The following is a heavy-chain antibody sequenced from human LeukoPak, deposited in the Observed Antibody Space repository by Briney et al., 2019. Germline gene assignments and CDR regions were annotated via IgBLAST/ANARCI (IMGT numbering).Heavy chain of an antibody. CDR3: ARDGDPLESLYYYGMDV. CDR1: GFTFTSHD. J-gene: IGHJ6*02. V-gene: IGHV1-8*01. Sequence: ASVKVSCKASGFTFTSHDYNWVRQATGQGLEWMGWMNPNSGNTGYAQKLQGRVTMTTDTSTSTASMELRSLTSDDTAVYYCARDGDPLESLYYYGMDVWGQGTTVTVSS. D-gene: IGHD4-17*01. CDR2: MNPNSGNT.